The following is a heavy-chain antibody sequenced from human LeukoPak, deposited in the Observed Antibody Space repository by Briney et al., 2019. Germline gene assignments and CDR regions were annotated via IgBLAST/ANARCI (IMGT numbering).Heavy chain of an antibody. CDR2: LKQDGSET. CDR3: ATSKDTAGGPF. V-gene: IGHV3-7*01. CDR1: GFTFRSYA. J-gene: IGHJ1*01. D-gene: IGHD5-18*01. Sequence: GGSLRPYCAASGFTFRSYAMSWVRQAPGEGLEWLANLKQDGSETYYGVFVKGRFTISRDNANCSVYLQRSILRPDDTAVYNCATSKDTAGGPFWGLGTLVTVSS.